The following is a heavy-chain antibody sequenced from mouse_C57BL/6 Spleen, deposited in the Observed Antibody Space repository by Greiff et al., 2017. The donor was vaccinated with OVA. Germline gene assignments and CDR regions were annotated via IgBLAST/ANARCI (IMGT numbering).Heavy chain of an antibody. V-gene: IGHV1-64*01. CDR1: GYTFTSYW. D-gene: IGHD2-1*01. CDR2: IHPNSGST. J-gene: IGHJ4*01. Sequence: QVQLQQPGAELVKPGASVKLSCKASGYTFTSYWMHWVKQRPGQGLEWIGMIHPNSGSTNYNEKFKSNATLTVDKSSSTAYMQLSSLISEDSAVYYCARRGNSFYAMDYWGQGTSVTVSS. CDR3: ARRGNSFYAMDY.